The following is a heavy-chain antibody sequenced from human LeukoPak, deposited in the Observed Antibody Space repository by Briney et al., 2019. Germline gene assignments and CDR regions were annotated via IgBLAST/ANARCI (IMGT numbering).Heavy chain of an antibody. J-gene: IGHJ5*02. D-gene: IGHD2-21*01. CDR3: ARGLRFLGWFDP. CDR2: INHSGST. CDR1: GGSFSGYY. V-gene: IGHV4-34*01. Sequence: SETLSLTCAVYGGSFSGYYWSWIRQPPGKGLEWIGEINHSGSTNYNPSLKSRVTISVDTSKNQFSLKLSSVTAADMAVYYCARGLRFLGWFDPWGQGTLVTVSS.